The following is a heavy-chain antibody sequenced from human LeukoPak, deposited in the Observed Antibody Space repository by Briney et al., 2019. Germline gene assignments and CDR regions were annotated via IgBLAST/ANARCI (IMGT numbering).Heavy chain of an antibody. J-gene: IGHJ4*02. V-gene: IGHV3-23*01. CDR1: GFTFSSYA. CDR2: ISGSGGST. CDR3: AKDQVEGSDYANYYFDY. D-gene: IGHD3-16*01. Sequence: GGSLRLSCAASGFTFSSYAMSWVRQAPGKGLEWVSAISGSGGSTYYADSVKGRFTISRDNSKNTLYLQMNSLRAEDTAVYYCAKDQVEGSDYANYYFDYWGQGTLVTVSS.